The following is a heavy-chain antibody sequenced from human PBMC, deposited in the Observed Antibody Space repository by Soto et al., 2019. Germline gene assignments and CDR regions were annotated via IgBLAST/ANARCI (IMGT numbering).Heavy chain of an antibody. D-gene: IGHD6-13*01. CDR3: ARTAMGGSSWPFDY. CDR1: GGSISSSNW. V-gene: IGHV4-4*02. J-gene: IGHJ4*02. CDR2: IAHSRST. Sequence: QVQLQESGPGLVKPSGTLSLTCAVSGGSISSSNWWSWFRQPPVKGLEWIGEIAHSRSTNYNPSLRSRVPISVEKSKNKFSLKLSSVTAAATAVYYCARTAMGGSSWPFDYWGQGPLVTVSS.